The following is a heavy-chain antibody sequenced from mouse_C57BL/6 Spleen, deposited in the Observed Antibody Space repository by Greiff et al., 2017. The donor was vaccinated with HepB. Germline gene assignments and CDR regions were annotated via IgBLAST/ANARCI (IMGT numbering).Heavy chain of an antibody. Sequence: QVQLQQPGAELVKPGASVKLSCKASGYTFTSYWMHWVKQRPGQGLEWIGMNHPNSGSTNYNEKFKSKATLTVDKSSSTAYMQLSSLTSEDSAVYYCARKDYYSNPWFAYWGQGTLVTVSA. CDR2: NHPNSGST. CDR1: GYTFTSYW. D-gene: IGHD2-5*01. J-gene: IGHJ3*01. V-gene: IGHV1-64*01. CDR3: ARKDYYSNPWFAY.